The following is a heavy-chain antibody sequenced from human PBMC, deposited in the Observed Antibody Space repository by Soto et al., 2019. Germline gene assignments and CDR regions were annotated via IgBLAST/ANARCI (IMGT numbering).Heavy chain of an antibody. CDR2: IGTAGDT. J-gene: IGHJ2*01. Sequence: GVSMRLSSAASGFNFISYCRHWVRQATGKGLEWVSAIGTAGDTYYPGSVKGRFTISRENAKNSLYLQMNSLRAEDTAVYYCARDARMGFDLWGRGTLVTVSS. V-gene: IGHV3-13*01. CDR3: ARDARMGFDL. CDR1: GFNFISYC.